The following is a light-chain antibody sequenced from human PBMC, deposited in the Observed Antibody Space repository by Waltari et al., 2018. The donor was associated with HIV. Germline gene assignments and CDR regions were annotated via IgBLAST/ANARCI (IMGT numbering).Light chain of an antibody. Sequence: IVMTQSPISLSVTPGEPASISCTSNQSLLHSSGYNFLDWYMQKPGQSPQVLIYLAYNRASGVPARFSGSGSATDFTLKISRVEAEDVGFYYCMQGLQIPLTFGGGTKVEIK. CDR1: QSLLHSSGYNF. CDR2: LAY. J-gene: IGKJ4*01. CDR3: MQGLQIPLT. V-gene: IGKV2-28*01.